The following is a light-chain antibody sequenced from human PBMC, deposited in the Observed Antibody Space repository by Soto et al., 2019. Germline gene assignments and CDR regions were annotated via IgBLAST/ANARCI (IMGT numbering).Light chain of an antibody. CDR2: GAS. J-gene: IGKJ4*01. CDR3: QQYGSSPPVT. Sequence: TQSPSSVSASVGDRVTLSCRASQSVSSSYLAWYQQKPGQAPRLLIYGASSRATGIPDRFSGSGSGTDFTLTISRLEPEDFAVYYCQQYGSSPPVTFGGGTKVDI. V-gene: IGKV3-20*01. CDR1: QSVSSSY.